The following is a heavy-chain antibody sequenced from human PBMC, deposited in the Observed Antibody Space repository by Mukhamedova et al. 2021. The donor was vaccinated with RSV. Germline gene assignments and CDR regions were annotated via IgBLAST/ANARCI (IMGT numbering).Heavy chain of an antibody. J-gene: IGHJ1*01. V-gene: IGHV1-3*01. CDR2: INAGNGNT. CDR3: ARGHYYDSSGYYENEYFQH. Sequence: VRQAPGQRLEWMGWINAGNGNTKYSQKFQGRVTITRDTSASTAYVELSSLRSEDTAVYYCARGHYYDSSGYYENEYFQHWGQGT. D-gene: IGHD3-22*01.